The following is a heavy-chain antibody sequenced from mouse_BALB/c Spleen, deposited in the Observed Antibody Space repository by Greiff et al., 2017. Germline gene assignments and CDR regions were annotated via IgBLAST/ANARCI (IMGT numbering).Heavy chain of an antibody. D-gene: IGHD2-1*01. V-gene: IGHV3-2*02. Sequence: EVKVEESGPGLVKPSQSLSLTCTVTGYSITSDYAWNWIRQFPGNKLEWMGYISYSGSTSYNPSLKSRISITRDTSKNQFFLQLNSVTTEDTATYYCASGYGNHGAYWGQGTLVTVSA. CDR2: ISYSGST. CDR1: GYSITSDYA. J-gene: IGHJ3*01. CDR3: ASGYGNHGAY.